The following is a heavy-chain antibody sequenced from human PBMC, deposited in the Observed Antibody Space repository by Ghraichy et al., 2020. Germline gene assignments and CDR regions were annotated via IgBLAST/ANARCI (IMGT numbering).Heavy chain of an antibody. D-gene: IGHD1-26*01. J-gene: IGHJ4*02. V-gene: IGHV3-11*01. CDR1: GFTFSDYY. CDR2: ISSSGSTI. CDR3: ASGRTSGSYPGDFDY. Sequence: LSLTCAASGFTFSDYYMSWIRQAPGKGLEWVSYISSSGSTIYYADSVKGRFTISRDNAKNSLYLQMSSLRAEDTAVYYCASGRTSGSYPGDFDYWGQGTLVTVSS.